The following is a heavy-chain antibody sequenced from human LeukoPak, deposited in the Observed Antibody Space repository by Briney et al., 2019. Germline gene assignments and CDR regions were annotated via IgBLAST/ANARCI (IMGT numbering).Heavy chain of an antibody. CDR1: GGSISSGSYY. CDR3: ARARRGYDSSGYYFDY. V-gene: IGHV4-61*02. D-gene: IGHD3-22*01. CDR2: IYTSGST. Sequence: SETLSLTCTVSGGSISSGSYYWSWIRQPAGKGLEWIGRIYTSGSTNYNPSLKSRVTISVDTSKNQFSLKLSSVTAADTAVYYCARARRGYDSSGYYFDYWGQGTLVTVSS. J-gene: IGHJ4*02.